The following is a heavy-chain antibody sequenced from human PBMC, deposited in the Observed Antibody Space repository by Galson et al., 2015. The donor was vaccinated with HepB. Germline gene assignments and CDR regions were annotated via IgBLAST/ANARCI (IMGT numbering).Heavy chain of an antibody. Sequence: SLRLSCAASGFTFSNYGMHWVRQAPGKGLEWVAVISYDGSNKYHADSVKGRFTISRDNSKNTLDLQMNSLRVEDTAVYYCAKDRYSSSFGYFDYWGQGALVTVSS. CDR3: AKDRYSSSFGYFDY. J-gene: IGHJ4*02. V-gene: IGHV3-30*18. D-gene: IGHD6-6*01. CDR2: ISYDGSNK. CDR1: GFTFSNYG.